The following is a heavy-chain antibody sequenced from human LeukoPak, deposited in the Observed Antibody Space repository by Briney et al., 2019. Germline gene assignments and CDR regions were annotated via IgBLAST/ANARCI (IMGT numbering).Heavy chain of an antibody. Sequence: GGSLRLSCAASGFTFDDYAMHWVRQAPGKGLEWVSGISWNSGSIGYADSVKGRFTISRDNAKNSLYLQMNSLRAEDTALYYCAKDIGGSYYSAAFDIWSQGTMVTVSS. D-gene: IGHD1-26*01. V-gene: IGHV3-9*01. CDR2: ISWNSGSI. CDR3: AKDIGGSYYSAAFDI. J-gene: IGHJ3*02. CDR1: GFTFDDYA.